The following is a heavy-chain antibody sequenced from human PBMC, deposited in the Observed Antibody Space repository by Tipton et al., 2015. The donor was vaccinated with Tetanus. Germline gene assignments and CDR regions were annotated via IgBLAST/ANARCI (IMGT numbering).Heavy chain of an antibody. J-gene: IGHJ5*01. D-gene: IGHD6-13*01. CDR2: ISYDGSTE. CDR3: AKDLRYLSSWHDS. CDR1: GFTFSIYG. V-gene: IGHV3-30*18. Sequence: SLRLSCAASGFTFSIYGMYRVRQAPGKGLEWVAFISYDGSTEYYAKSVKGRFTISRDNSKDTLYLQMNSLGPEDTAVYYCAKDLRYLSSWHDSWGQGALVTVSS.